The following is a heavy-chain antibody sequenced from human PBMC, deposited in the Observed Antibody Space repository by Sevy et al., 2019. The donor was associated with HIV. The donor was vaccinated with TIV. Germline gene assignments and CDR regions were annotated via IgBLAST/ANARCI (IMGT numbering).Heavy chain of an antibody. CDR2: ISAYNGNT. V-gene: IGHV1-18*01. CDR3: ARDPGPYDYVWGSYRRNYYYYGMDV. CDR1: GYTFTSYG. J-gene: IGHJ6*02. D-gene: IGHD3-16*02. Sequence: ASVKVSCKASGYTFTSYGISWVRQAPGQGLEWMGWISAYNGNTNYAQKLQGRVTMTTDTSTSTAYVELRSLGSDDTAVYYYARDPGPYDYVWGSYRRNYYYYGMDVWGQGTTVTVSS.